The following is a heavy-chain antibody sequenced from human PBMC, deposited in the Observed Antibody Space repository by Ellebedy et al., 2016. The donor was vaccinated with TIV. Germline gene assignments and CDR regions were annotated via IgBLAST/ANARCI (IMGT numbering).Heavy chain of an antibody. Sequence: GESLKISCAASGFTFSSSGMSCVRQAPGKGLEWVSAISAGGGTTYYADSVKGRFTISRDNSKNKVYLQMNSLRAEDTAVYYCGKSYGMDVWGQGTTVTVSS. J-gene: IGHJ6*02. CDR2: ISAGGGTT. CDR3: GKSYGMDV. CDR1: GFTFSSSG. V-gene: IGHV3-23*01.